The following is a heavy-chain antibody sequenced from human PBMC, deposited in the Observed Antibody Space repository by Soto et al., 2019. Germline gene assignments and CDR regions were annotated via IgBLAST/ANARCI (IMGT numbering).Heavy chain of an antibody. J-gene: IGHJ1*01. Sequence: GGSLRLSCAASGFTFSSYAMSWVRQAPGKGLEWVSGISGSGDSTYYADSVKGRFTISRDNSKNALYLQMNSLRVEDTAVYYCAKGVPGIAVAGTGYFQHWGQGTLVTVSS. V-gene: IGHV3-23*01. CDR2: ISGSGDST. D-gene: IGHD6-19*01. CDR1: GFTFSSYA. CDR3: AKGVPGIAVAGTGYFQH.